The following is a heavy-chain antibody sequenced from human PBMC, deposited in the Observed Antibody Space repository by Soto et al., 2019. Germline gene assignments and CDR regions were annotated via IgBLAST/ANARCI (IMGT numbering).Heavy chain of an antibody. J-gene: IGHJ5*02. Sequence: SETLSLTCTVSGGSVSSGSYYWSWIRQPPGKGLEWIGYIYYSGSTNYNPSLKSRVTISVDTSKNQFSLKLSSVTAADTAVYYCARDRFTMVRGVTSNWFDPWGQGTMVTVSS. CDR1: GGSVSSGSYY. D-gene: IGHD3-10*01. CDR2: IYYSGST. V-gene: IGHV4-61*01. CDR3: ARDRFTMVRGVTSNWFDP.